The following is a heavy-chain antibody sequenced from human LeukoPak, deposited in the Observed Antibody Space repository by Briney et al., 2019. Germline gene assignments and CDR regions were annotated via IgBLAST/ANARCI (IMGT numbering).Heavy chain of an antibody. CDR1: GFTFSNYE. CDR2: ISSSGSTI. J-gene: IGHJ6*02. CDR3: ARASAPPTYYYYYGMDV. V-gene: IGHV3-48*03. Sequence: PEGSLRLSCAASGFTFSNYEMNWVRQAPGKGLEWLSYISSSGSTIYYADSVKGRFTVSRDNTKNSLYLQMNSLRAEDTALYYCARASAPPTYYYYYGMDVWGQGTTVTVSS.